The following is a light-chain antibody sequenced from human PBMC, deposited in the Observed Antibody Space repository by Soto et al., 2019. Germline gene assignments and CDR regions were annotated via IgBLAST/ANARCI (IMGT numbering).Light chain of an antibody. CDR2: DAS. V-gene: IGKV1-5*01. J-gene: IGKJ2*01. Sequence: DMPMTQSPTTLSASVGDRVTITCRASQNIRSWLAWYQQKPGKAPKGLIYDASTLESGVPSRFSGSGFGTEFTLTISSLQPEDFATYYCQHYNGYFGQGTKLEIK. CDR3: QHYNGY. CDR1: QNIRSW.